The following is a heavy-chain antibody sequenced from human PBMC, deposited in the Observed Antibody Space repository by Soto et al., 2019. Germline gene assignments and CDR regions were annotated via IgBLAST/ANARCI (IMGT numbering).Heavy chain of an antibody. CDR1: GGSISGGGYS. CDR3: TRGPGGYSFDY. CDR2: IYHSGST. Sequence: SGTLSLTCGVSGGSISGGGYSGSWIRQPPGKGLEWIGYIYHSGSTIYNPSLKSRVTIAVDTSKNHFSLKLSSVTAADTAVYYCTRGPGGYSFDYWGQGALVTVSS. D-gene: IGHD3-10*01. V-gene: IGHV4-30-2*01. J-gene: IGHJ4*02.